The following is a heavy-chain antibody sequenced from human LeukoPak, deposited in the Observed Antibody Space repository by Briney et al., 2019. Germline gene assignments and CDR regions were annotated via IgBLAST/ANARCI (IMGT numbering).Heavy chain of an antibody. CDR1: GYTFTGYY. CDR2: INPNSGGT. CDR3: ARDLTYSGSSYPDY. D-gene: IGHD1-26*01. Sequence: ASVKVSCKASGYTFTGYYMHWVRQAPGQGLEWMGWINPNSGGTNYAQKFQGRVTMTRDTSISTAYMELSRLRSDDTAVYYCARDLTYSGSSYPDYWGQGTLVTVSS. J-gene: IGHJ4*02. V-gene: IGHV1-2*02.